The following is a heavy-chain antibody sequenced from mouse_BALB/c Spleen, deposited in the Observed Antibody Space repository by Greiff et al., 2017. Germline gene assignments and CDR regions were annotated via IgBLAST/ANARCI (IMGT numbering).Heavy chain of an antibody. V-gene: IGHV1-5*01. D-gene: IGHD2-4*01. CDR2: IYPGNSDT. CDR1: GYTFTSYW. Sequence: VQLQQSGTVLARPGASVKMSCKASGYTFTSYWMHWVKQRPGQGLEWIGAIYPGNSDTSYNQKFKGKAKLTAVTSTSTAYMELSSLTNEDSAVYYCTRSGDYDWYFDVWGAGTTVTVSS. J-gene: IGHJ1*01. CDR3: TRSGDYDWYFDV.